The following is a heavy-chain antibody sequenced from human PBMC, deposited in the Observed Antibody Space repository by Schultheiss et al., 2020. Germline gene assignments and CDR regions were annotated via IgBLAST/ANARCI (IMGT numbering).Heavy chain of an antibody. J-gene: IGHJ5*02. D-gene: IGHD6-13*01. CDR3: ARDRVAAAGTCNWFDP. CDR2: IYYSGST. Sequence: SQTLSLTCTVSGGSISSYYWSWIRQPPGKGLEWIGYIYYSGSTNYNPSLKSRVTISVDTSKNQFSLKLSSVTAADTAVYYCARDRVAAAGTCNWFDPWGQGTLVTV. V-gene: IGHV4-59*01. CDR1: GGSISSYY.